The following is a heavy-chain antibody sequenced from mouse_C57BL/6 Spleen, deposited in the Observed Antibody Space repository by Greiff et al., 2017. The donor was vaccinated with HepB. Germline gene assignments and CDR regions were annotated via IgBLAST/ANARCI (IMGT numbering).Heavy chain of an antibody. Sequence: EVKLQESGPVLVKPGASVKMSCKASGYTFTDYYMNWVKQSHGKSLEWIGVINPYNGGTSYNQKFKGKATLTVDKSSSTAYMELNSLTSEDSAVYYCARSYYNAMDYWGQGTSVTVSS. CDR2: INPYNGGT. J-gene: IGHJ4*01. D-gene: IGHD2-12*01. V-gene: IGHV1-19*01. CDR1: GYTFTDYY. CDR3: ARSYYNAMDY.